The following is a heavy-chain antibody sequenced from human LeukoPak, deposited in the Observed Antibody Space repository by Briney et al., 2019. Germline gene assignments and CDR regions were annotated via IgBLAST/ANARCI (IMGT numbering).Heavy chain of an antibody. CDR2: IIPIFGTA. J-gene: IGHJ4*02. D-gene: IGHD6-13*01. CDR1: GGTLSSYA. V-gene: IGHV1-69*13. CDR3: ARDPGGGSSWHAAFDY. Sequence: GASVKVSCKASGGTLSSYAISWVRQAPGQGLEWMGGIIPIFGTANYAQKFQGRVTITADESTSTAYMELSSLRSEDTAVYYCARDPGGGSSWHAAFDYWGQGTLVTVSS.